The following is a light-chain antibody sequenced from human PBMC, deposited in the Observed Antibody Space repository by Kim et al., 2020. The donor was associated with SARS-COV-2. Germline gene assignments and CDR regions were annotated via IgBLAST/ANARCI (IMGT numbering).Light chain of an antibody. CDR1: QSITTW. J-gene: IGKJ1*01. V-gene: IGKV1-5*01. Sequence: GDRVTITCRASQSITTWLAWYQQKAGKAPKVLIYDASSLESGVPSRFSGSGSGTEFTLTINGLQPDDFATYYCQQYRSYSTFGQGTKVDIK. CDR2: DAS. CDR3: QQYRSYST.